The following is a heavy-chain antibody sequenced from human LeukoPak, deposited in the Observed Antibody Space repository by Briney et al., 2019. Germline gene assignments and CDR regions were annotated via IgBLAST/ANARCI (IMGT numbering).Heavy chain of an antibody. Sequence: PSETLSLTCAVSGYSISSGYYWGWIRQPPGKGLEWIGSMYHSGSTYYNPSLKSRVTISVDTSKNRFSLKLSSVTAADTAVYYCARGPITMVRGVLPALYWFDPWGQGTLVTVSS. V-gene: IGHV4-38-2*01. CDR1: GYSISSGYY. D-gene: IGHD3-10*01. CDR2: MYHSGST. J-gene: IGHJ5*02. CDR3: ARGPITMVRGVLPALYWFDP.